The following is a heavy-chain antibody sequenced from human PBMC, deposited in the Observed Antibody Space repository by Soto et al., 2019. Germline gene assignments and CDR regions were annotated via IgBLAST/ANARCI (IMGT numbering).Heavy chain of an antibody. CDR3: AASYDILTPLDY. D-gene: IGHD3-9*01. V-gene: IGHV1-58*02. CDR2: IVVGSGNT. Sequence: SVKVSCKASGFTSTSSAMQWVRQARGQRLEWIGWIVVGSGNTNYAQKFQERVTITRDMSTSTAYMELSSLRSEDTAVYYCAASYDILTPLDYWGQGTLVTVS. J-gene: IGHJ4*02. CDR1: GFTSTSSA.